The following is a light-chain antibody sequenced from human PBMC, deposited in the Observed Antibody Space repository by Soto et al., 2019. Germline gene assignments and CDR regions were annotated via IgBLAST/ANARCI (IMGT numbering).Light chain of an antibody. J-gene: IGKJ1*01. CDR2: GAS. CDR3: QQFSSWPRT. Sequence: EIVMTQSPATLSVSPGERATLSCRASQSVSSNLAWYQHKPGQAPRLVIYGASIRATGIPARFSGSGSGTEFTLTISSLQSEDFAVYFCQQFSSWPRTFGQGTKVDIK. V-gene: IGKV3-15*01. CDR1: QSVSSN.